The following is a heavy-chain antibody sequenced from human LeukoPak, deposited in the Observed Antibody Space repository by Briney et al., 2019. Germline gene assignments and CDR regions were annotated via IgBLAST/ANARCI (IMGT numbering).Heavy chain of an antibody. CDR1: GFTFSSYG. J-gene: IGHJ4*02. CDR2: ISYDGSNK. D-gene: IGHD6-13*01. Sequence: PGRSLRLSCAASGFTFSSYGMHWVRQAPGKGLEWVAVISYDGSNKYYADSVKGRFTISRDNSKNTLYLQMNSLRAEDTAVYYCAKDRIAAAGTGEGFDYWGQGTLVTVCS. CDR3: AKDRIAAAGTGEGFDY. V-gene: IGHV3-30*18.